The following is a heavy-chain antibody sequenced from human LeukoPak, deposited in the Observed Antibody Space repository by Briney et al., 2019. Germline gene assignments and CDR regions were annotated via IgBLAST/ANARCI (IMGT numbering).Heavy chain of an antibody. J-gene: IGHJ6*03. Sequence: GGTLRLSCAASGFTFSSYGMSWIRQAPGKGLEWVSAISGSGGSTYYADSVKGRFTISRDNAKNSLYLQMNSLRAEDTAVYYCARDPYSGSYGNYYYYFMDVWGKGTTVTISS. CDR1: GFTFSSYG. CDR3: ARDPYSGSYGNYYYYFMDV. D-gene: IGHD1-26*01. CDR2: ISGSGGST. V-gene: IGHV3-23*01.